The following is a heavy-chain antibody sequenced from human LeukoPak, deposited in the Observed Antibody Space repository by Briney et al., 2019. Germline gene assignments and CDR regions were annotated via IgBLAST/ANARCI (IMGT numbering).Heavy chain of an antibody. V-gene: IGHV3-9*01. CDR1: GFTFDDYA. D-gene: IGHD1-14*01. J-gene: IGHJ1*01. Sequence: GRSLRLSCGASGFTFDDYAMHWVRQAPGKGLEGVSGISWNSGSIGYADSVKGRFTISRDNAKNSLYLQMNTLRAEHTALYYCAKGASPIDYNCNHAEYFQHWGQGTLVTVSS. CDR3: AKGASPIDYNCNHAEYFQH. CDR2: ISWNSGSI.